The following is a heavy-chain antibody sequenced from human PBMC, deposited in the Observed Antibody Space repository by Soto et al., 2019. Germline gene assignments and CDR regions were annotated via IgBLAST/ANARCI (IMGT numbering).Heavy chain of an antibody. V-gene: IGHV4-34*01. D-gene: IGHD3-3*01. J-gene: IGHJ3*01. Sequence: QVQLQQWCAGLLKHSESLSLTCAVYGGTSRGYYWSWVRQPPGKGLDWIGEINHSGSTGYNSSLRSRVTILVDTCKSQFSLNLSAGTAADTAVYYCERGRTCYDFWGGHYALRNDGFDFWCQGTMVTVSS. CDR3: ERGRTCYDFWGGHYALRNDGFDF. CDR1: GGTSRGYY. CDR2: INHSGST.